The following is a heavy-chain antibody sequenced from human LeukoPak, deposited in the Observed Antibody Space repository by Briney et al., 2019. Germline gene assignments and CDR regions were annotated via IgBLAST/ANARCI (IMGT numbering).Heavy chain of an antibody. V-gene: IGHV1-46*01. CDR2: INPSGGST. CDR1: GYTFTSYY. D-gene: IGHD1-26*01. CDR3: ARDWVGATRGGYYFDY. J-gene: IGHJ4*02. Sequence: ASVKVSCKASGYTFTSYYMHWLRQAPGQGLEWMGIINPSGGSTSYAQKFQGRVTMTRDTSTSTVYMELSSLRSEDTAVYYCARDWVGATRGGYYFDYWGQGTLVTVSS.